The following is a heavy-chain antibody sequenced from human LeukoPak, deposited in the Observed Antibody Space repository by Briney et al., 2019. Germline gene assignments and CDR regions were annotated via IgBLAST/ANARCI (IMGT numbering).Heavy chain of an antibody. J-gene: IGHJ4*02. CDR1: GFTFSSYW. V-gene: IGHV3-74*01. D-gene: IGHD6-25*01. CDR2: INSDGSTT. CDR3: ALAAPGGAFDC. Sequence: PGGSLRFSCAASGFTFSSYWMHWVRQAPGKGLVWVSRINSDGSTTNYADSVRGRFTISRDNAKNTLYLQMNSLRAEDTAVYYCALAAPGGAFDCWGQGTLVTVSS.